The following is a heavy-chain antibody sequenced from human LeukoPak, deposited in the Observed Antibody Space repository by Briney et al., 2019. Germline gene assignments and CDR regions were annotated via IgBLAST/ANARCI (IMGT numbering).Heavy chain of an antibody. CDR2: IYHSGST. J-gene: IGHJ2*01. Sequence: PSETLSLTCALSGYSISSGYYWAWIRQPPGKGLEWIGSIYHSGSTDYNTSLKSRVTISIDTSKNQFSLKLSSVTAADTAVYYCARHGGFYDFWSAITKYYFDLWGRGTLATVSS. V-gene: IGHV4-38-2*01. CDR1: GYSISSGYY. CDR3: ARHGGFYDFWSAITKYYFDL. D-gene: IGHD3-3*01.